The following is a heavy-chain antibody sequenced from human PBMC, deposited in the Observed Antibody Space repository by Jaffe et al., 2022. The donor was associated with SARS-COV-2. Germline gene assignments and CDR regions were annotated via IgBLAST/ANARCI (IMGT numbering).Heavy chain of an antibody. CDR2: IKQDGSDK. Sequence: EVQLVESGGGLVQPGGSLRLSCAASGFTFSSYWMSWVRQAPGKGLEWVANIKQDGSDKYYVDSVKGRFTISKDNAKNSLFLQMNSLTAEDTAVYYCARNVWNWFDPWGQGTPVTVAS. J-gene: IGHJ5*02. CDR3: ARNVWNWFDP. CDR1: GFTFSSYW. D-gene: IGHD2-8*01. V-gene: IGHV3-7*01.